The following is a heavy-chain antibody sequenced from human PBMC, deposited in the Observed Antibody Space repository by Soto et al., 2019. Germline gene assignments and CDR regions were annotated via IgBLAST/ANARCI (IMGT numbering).Heavy chain of an antibody. D-gene: IGHD2-15*01. CDR1: GFNFNSYT. V-gene: IGHV3-21*01. J-gene: IGHJ6*02. Sequence: EGQLVESGGGLVKPGGSLRLSCAASGFNFNSYTINWVRQAPGKRLEWLSSISSSGYIFSTDSVRGRFTISRDNAKNSVYLQINSLRAEDTAVYFCARDCSGGSCYPGMDVWGQGTTVTVSS. CDR2: ISSSGYI. CDR3: ARDCSGGSCYPGMDV.